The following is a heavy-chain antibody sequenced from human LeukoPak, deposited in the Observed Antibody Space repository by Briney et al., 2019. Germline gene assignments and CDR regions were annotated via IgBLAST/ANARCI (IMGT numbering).Heavy chain of an antibody. D-gene: IGHD1-20*01. CDR3: ARGGITGTLDY. CDR1: GYSISSGYY. CDR2: IYHSGST. V-gene: IGHV4-38-2*02. Sequence: SETLSLTCTVSGYSISSGYYWGWIRQPPGKGLEWIGSIYHSGSTYYNPSLKSRVTISVDTSKNQFSLKLSSVTAADTAVYYCARGGITGTLDYWGQGTLVTVSS. J-gene: IGHJ4*02.